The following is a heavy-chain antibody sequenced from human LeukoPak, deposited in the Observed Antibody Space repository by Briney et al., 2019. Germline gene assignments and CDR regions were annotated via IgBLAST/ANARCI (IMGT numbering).Heavy chain of an antibody. J-gene: IGHJ4*02. V-gene: IGHV3-23*01. CDR2: ISGSGGST. CDR3: AKPRGSGRWYHNFDS. D-gene: IGHD6-13*01. CDR1: GVTFNTYA. Sequence: PGGTLRLSCAASGVTFNTYAMSWVRQAPGKGLEWVSAISGSGGSTYYADSVKGRFTISRDNSKNKLYLQMNSLRAEDTAVYYCAKPRGSGRWYHNFDSWGQGTLVTVSS.